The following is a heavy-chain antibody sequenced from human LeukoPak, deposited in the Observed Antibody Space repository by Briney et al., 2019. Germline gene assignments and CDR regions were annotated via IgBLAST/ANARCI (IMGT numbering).Heavy chain of an antibody. D-gene: IGHD3-16*02. J-gene: IGHJ3*02. CDR3: ARGTLRLGELSVFDI. Sequence: GGSLRLSCAASGFTFSSYGMHWVRQAPGKGLEWVAVISYDGSNKYYTDSVKGRFTISRDNSKNTLYLQMNRLRAEDTAVYHCARGTLRLGELSVFDIWGQGTMVTVSS. CDR1: GFTFSSYG. CDR2: ISYDGSNK. V-gene: IGHV3-30*03.